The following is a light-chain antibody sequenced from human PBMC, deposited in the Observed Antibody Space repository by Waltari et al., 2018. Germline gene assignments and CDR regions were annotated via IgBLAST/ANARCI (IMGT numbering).Light chain of an antibody. Sequence: DIQMTQSPSTLSASVGDRVTISCRASQSITTWLAWYQQKPGKAPKLLIYKASSLDSGVPSRFSGSGSGTEFTLTISSLQPDDFATYYCQRYDSYSGTFGQGTKVDIK. J-gene: IGKJ1*01. CDR2: KAS. V-gene: IGKV1-5*03. CDR1: QSITTW. CDR3: QRYDSYSGT.